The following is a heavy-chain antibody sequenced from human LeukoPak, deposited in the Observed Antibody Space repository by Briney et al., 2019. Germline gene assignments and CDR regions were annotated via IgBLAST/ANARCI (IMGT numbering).Heavy chain of an antibody. CDR2: ISSSSSYI. CDR3: ARGSPGSLEVPAADFDY. V-gene: IGHV3-21*01. J-gene: IGHJ4*02. Sequence: PGGSLRLSCAASGFTFSSYSMNWVRQAPGKGLEWVSSISSSSSYIYYADSVKGRFTISRDNAKNSLYLQMNSLRAEDTAVYYCARGSPGSLEVPAADFDYWGQGTLVTVSS. CDR1: GFTFSSYS. D-gene: IGHD2-2*01.